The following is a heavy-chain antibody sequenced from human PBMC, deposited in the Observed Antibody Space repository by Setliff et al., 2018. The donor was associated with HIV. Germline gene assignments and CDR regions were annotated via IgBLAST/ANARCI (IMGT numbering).Heavy chain of an antibody. J-gene: IGHJ3*02. CDR1: GDSMSPYY. Sequence: SETLSLTCSVFGDSMSPYYWSWIRQSTSKGLEWIGRIYPSGGTIYNPSLRSRVTLSVDTSQNQFSLRLTSVTAADTAIYYCARVFPPIRGAPFGTPPGAFDIWGQGTMVTVSS. V-gene: IGHV4-4*07. D-gene: IGHD2-15*01. CDR2: IYPSGGT. CDR3: ARVFPPIRGAPFGTPPGAFDI.